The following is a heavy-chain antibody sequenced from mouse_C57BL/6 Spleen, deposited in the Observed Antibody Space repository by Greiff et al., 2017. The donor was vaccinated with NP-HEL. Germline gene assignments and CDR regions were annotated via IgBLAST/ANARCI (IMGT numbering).Heavy chain of an antibody. CDR1: SFSFMASA. J-gene: IGHJ4*01. V-gene: IGHV1-49*01. Sequence: LQQSGAELVRPGSSVKLSCKDSSFSFMASAMHWVKQRPGHGLEWIGSFTMYSDATEYSENFKGKATLTANTSSITAYMELSSLTSEDSAVYYCAKGDGNYAMDYWGQGTSVTVSS. D-gene: IGHD2-1*01. CDR3: AKGDGNYAMDY. CDR2: FTMYSDAT.